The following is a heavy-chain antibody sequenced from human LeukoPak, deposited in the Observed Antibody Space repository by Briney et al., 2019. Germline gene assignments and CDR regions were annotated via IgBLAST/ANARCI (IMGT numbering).Heavy chain of an antibody. Sequence: SQTLSLTCTVSGGSLSSGSYYWSWIRQPAGKGLEWIGRIYTSGSTNYNPSLKSRVTISVDTSKNQFSLKLSSVTAADTAVYYCAREVATTIFGVAIPMGIDYWGQGTLVTVSS. D-gene: IGHD3-3*01. CDR3: AREVATTIFGVAIPMGIDY. J-gene: IGHJ4*02. CDR1: GGSLSSGSYY. CDR2: IYTSGST. V-gene: IGHV4-61*02.